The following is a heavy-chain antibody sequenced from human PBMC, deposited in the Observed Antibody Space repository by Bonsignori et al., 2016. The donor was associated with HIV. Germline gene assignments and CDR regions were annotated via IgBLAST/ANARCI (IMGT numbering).Heavy chain of an antibody. V-gene: IGHV4-38-2*01. J-gene: IGHJ2*01. D-gene: IGHD1-1*01. CDR2: IFHSGRT. CDR3: ARQSDDGTWYLDL. Sequence: WIRQPPGKEPEWIAIIFHSGRTYHNPSLRSRVTISVDTSKNQVSLKLTSVTAADTAVYYCARQSDDGTWYLDLWGRGTLVTVSS.